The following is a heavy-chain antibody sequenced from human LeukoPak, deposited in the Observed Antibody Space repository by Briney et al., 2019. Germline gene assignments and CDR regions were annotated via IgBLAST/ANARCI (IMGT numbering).Heavy chain of an antibody. CDR2: ISYDGSNK. Sequence: PGGSLRLSCAASGFTFSSYAMHWVRQAPGKWLEWVAVISYDGSNKYYADSVKGRFTISRDNSKNTLYLQMNSLRAEDTAVYYCARGESMIVDAFDIWGQGTMVTVSS. CDR3: ARGESMIVDAFDI. V-gene: IGHV3-30-3*01. CDR1: GFTFSSYA. J-gene: IGHJ3*02. D-gene: IGHD3-22*01.